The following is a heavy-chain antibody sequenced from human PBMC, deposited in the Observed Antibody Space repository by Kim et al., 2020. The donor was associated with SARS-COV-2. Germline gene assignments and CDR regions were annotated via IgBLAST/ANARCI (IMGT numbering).Heavy chain of an antibody. J-gene: IGHJ4*02. CDR3: ARQDPYSTGWHFDY. V-gene: IGHV3-48*02. D-gene: IGHD6-19*01. Sequence: YADSVKGRFTISRDTAKNSLNLQMSSLRDEDTAVYYCARQDPYSTGWHFDYWGQGTLVTVSS.